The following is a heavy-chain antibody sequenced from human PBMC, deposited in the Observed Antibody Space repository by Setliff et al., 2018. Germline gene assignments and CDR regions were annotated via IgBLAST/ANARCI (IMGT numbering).Heavy chain of an antibody. Sequence: ASVKVSCKASGYTFRSYGINWVRQAPGQGLEWMGWINTNTGNPTYAQGFTGRFVFSLDTSVTTAYLQINSLKAEDTAVYYCTRDLSNWGYDVLDAFDIWGQGTMVTVSS. CDR1: GYTFRSYG. J-gene: IGHJ3*02. CDR2: INTNTGNP. CDR3: TRDLSNWGYDVLDAFDI. V-gene: IGHV7-4-1*02. D-gene: IGHD7-27*01.